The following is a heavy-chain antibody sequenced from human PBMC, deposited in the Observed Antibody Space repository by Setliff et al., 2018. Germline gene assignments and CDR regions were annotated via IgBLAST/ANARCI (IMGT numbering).Heavy chain of an antibody. J-gene: IGHJ4*02. CDR2: ISAYNGNT. Sequence: ASVKVSCKASGYTFTSYGISWVRQAPGQGLEWMGWISAYNGNTNYAQKLQGRVTMTRDTSISTAYMELSRLRSDDTAVYYCANWNYLYWGQGTLVTVSS. CDR1: GYTFTSYG. D-gene: IGHD1-7*01. V-gene: IGHV1-18*01. CDR3: ANWNYLY.